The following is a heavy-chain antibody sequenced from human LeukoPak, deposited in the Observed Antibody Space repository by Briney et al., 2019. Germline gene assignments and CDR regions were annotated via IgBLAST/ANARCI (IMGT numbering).Heavy chain of an antibody. Sequence: PSETLSLTCTVSGGSISSYYWSWIRQPAGKGLEWIGRISTSGSTNYNPSLKSRVTMSVDTSKNQFSLKLISVTAADTAVYYCAGDPTYYYYMDVWGKGTTVTVSS. CDR2: ISTSGST. CDR3: AGDPTYYYYMDV. V-gene: IGHV4-4*07. J-gene: IGHJ6*03. CDR1: GGSISSYY.